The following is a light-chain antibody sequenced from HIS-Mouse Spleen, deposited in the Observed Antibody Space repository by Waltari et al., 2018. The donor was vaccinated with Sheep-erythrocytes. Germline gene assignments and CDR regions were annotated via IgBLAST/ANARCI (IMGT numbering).Light chain of an antibody. Sequence: LTQPASVSGSPGQSITISCTGTSSDVGGYNYVPWYQQHPGKAPKLMIYDVSNRPSGVSNRFSGSKSGNTASLTISGLQAEDEADYYCSSYTSSSPWVFGGGTKLTVL. CDR1: SSDVGGYNY. CDR3: SSYTSSSPWV. V-gene: IGLV2-14*03. J-gene: IGLJ3*02. CDR2: DVS.